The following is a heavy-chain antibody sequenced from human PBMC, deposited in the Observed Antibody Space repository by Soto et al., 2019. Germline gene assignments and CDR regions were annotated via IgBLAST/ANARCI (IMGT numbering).Heavy chain of an antibody. CDR3: ARVDGYRNGPGGYYGMDV. CDR2: INSDGSSS. Sequence: EVQLVESGGDLVQPGGSLRLSCAASGFTFSSYWMHWVRQVPGKGLVWVSRINSDGSSSSYADSVKGRFTISRDSAKNTLYQQMNSLRAEDTAVYYCARVDGYRNGPGGYYGMDVWGQGTTVIVSS. J-gene: IGHJ6*02. CDR1: GFTFSSYW. V-gene: IGHV3-74*01. D-gene: IGHD5-18*01.